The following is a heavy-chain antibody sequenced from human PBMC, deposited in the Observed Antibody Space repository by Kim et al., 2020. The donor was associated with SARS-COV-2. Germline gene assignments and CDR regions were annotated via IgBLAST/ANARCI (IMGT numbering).Heavy chain of an antibody. D-gene: IGHD2-2*02. V-gene: IGHV1-18*01. J-gene: IGHJ4*02. CDR1: GYTFTSYG. CDR3: ARATSIVVVPAAIPLDY. CDR2: ISAYNGNT. Sequence: ASVKVSCKASGYTFTSYGISWVRQAPGQGLEWMGWISAYNGNTNYAQKLQGRVTMTTDTSTSTSYMELRSLRSDDTAVYYCARATSIVVVPAAIPLDYWGQGTLVTVSS.